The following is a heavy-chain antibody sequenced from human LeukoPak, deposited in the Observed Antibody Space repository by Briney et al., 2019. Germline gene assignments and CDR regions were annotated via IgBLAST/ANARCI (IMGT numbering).Heavy chain of an antibody. J-gene: IGHJ4*02. CDR3: ARGEVSVWFGELFLRHGKDYFDY. V-gene: IGHV3-30-3*01. CDR2: ISYDGSNK. Sequence: GGSLRLSCAASGFTFSSYAMHWVRQAPGKGLEWVAVISYDGSNKYYADSVKGRFTISRDNSKNTLYLQMNSLRAEDTAVYYCARGEVSVWFGELFLRHGKDYFDYWGQGTLVTVSS. D-gene: IGHD3-10*01. CDR1: GFTFSSYA.